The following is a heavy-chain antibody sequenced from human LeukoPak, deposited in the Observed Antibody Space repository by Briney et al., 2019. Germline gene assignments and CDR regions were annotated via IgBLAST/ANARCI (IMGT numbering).Heavy chain of an antibody. CDR3: ATETNGRHYDY. CDR2: IGPTGSDR. CDR1: GLTYSTSG. J-gene: IGHJ4*02. Sequence: GGSLRLSCTASGLTYSTSGFNWVRQAPGKGLEWVASIGPTGSDRYHADSIKGRFTISRDNANNFLYLQMNSLRAEDMAVYYCATETNGRHYDYWGQGTLLTVSS. V-gene: IGHV3-21*06. D-gene: IGHD1-14*01.